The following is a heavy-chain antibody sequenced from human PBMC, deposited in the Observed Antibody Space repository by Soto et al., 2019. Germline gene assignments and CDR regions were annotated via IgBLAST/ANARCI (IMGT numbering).Heavy chain of an antibody. CDR2: IYYSGST. CDR3: ARGITGITAVNNWFDP. J-gene: IGHJ5*02. D-gene: IGHD1-7*01. CDR1: GGSISSGDYY. Sequence: SETLSLTCTVSGGSISSGDYYWSWIRQPPGKGLEWIGYIYYSGSTYYNPSLKSRVTISVDTSKNQFSLKLSSVTAADTAVYYCARGITGITAVNNWFDPWGQGTLVTVSS. V-gene: IGHV4-30-4*01.